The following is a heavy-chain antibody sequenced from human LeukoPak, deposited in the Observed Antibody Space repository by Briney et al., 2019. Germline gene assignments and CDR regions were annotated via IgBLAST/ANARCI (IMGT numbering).Heavy chain of an antibody. V-gene: IGHV4-59*08. J-gene: IGHJ4*02. CDR3: VLAPNSNWFDF. Sequence: SETLSLACTVSGGSISSYYWSWIRQPPGKGLEWIGNIHYSGSSIYNPSLRSRVTMSIDTSKKQFFLKLRSVTAADTAVYYCVLAPNSNWFDFWGQGTLVTVSS. CDR2: IHYSGSS. D-gene: IGHD2-15*01. CDR1: GGSISSYY.